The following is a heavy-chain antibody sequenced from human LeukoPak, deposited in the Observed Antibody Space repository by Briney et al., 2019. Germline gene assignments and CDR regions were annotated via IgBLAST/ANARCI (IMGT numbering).Heavy chain of an antibody. D-gene: IGHD3-10*01. Sequence: ASVKVSCKASGGTFSSYAISWVRQAPGQGLEWMGGIIPIFGTANYAQKFQGRVTITADESTSTAYMELSSLRSEDTAVYYCARTIISTMVRGVKNGMDVWGQGTTVTVSS. J-gene: IGHJ6*02. V-gene: IGHV1-69*13. CDR3: ARTIISTMVRGVKNGMDV. CDR1: GGTFSSYA. CDR2: IIPIFGTA.